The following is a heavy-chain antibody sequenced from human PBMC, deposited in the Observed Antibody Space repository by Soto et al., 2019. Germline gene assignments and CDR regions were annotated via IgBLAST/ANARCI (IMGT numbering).Heavy chain of an antibody. V-gene: IGHV3-48*02. CDR2: ISSSSSTI. J-gene: IGHJ5*02. D-gene: IGHD6-13*01. CDR1: GFTFSSYS. CDR3: ARDPGYSSSWYWFDP. Sequence: WGSLRLACAASGFTFSSYSISCVRQAPWKGLEWVSYISSSSSTIYYADSVKGRFTISRDNAKNSLYLQMNSLRDEDTAVYYCARDPGYSSSWYWFDPWGQGTLVTVSS.